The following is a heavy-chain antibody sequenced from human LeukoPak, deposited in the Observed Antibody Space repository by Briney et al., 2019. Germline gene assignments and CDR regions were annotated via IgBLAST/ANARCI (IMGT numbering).Heavy chain of an antibody. CDR1: GGSVTDYY. J-gene: IGHJ4*02. Sequence: KSSETLSLTCTVSGGSVTDYYWSWIRQSPGKGLEWIGYIYYTGTSYNPSLKSRVTISADTSKNQFSLKLSSVTAADTAVYYCTRQGSLGTSGYYYWGQGTLVTVSS. CDR2: IYYTGT. CDR3: TRQGSLGTSGYYY. D-gene: IGHD3-22*01. V-gene: IGHV4-59*08.